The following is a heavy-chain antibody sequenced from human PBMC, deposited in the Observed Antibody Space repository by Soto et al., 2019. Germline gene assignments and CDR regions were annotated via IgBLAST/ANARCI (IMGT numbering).Heavy chain of an antibody. J-gene: IGHJ5*02. CDR1: GFTFRSYS. Sequence: GGSLRLSCAAAGFTFRSYSMNWVRQAPGKGLEWVSYISSSSSTIYYADSVKGRFTISRDNAKNSLYLQMNSLRAEDTAVYYCARDRFDYYDSSGYWRFDPWGQGTLVTVSS. V-gene: IGHV3-48*01. D-gene: IGHD3-22*01. CDR3: ARDRFDYYDSSGYWRFDP. CDR2: ISSSSSTI.